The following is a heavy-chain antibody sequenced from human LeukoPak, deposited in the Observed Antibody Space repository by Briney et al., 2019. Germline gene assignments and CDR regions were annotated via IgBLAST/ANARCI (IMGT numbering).Heavy chain of an antibody. Sequence: SQTLSLTCAVSGGSISSGGYSWSWVRQPPGEGLEWVGYIYHSGSTYYNPSLQSRVTISLDRSKNQFSLKLSSMTAADTAVYYCASGNTGYDRDSFDIWGQGTMVTVSS. CDR1: GGSISSGGYS. J-gene: IGHJ3*02. CDR3: ASGNTGYDRDSFDI. D-gene: IGHD5-12*01. V-gene: IGHV4-30-2*01. CDR2: IYHSGST.